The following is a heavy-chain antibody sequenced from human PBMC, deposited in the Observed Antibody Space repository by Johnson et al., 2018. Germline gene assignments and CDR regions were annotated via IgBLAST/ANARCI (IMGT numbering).Heavy chain of an antibody. J-gene: IGHJ6*02. CDR2: MNPKSGNT. CDR1: GYTFTSYD. V-gene: IGHV1-8*01. Sequence: VQLVESGAEVKKPGASVKVSCKASGYTFTSYDINWVRQANGQGLEWMGWMNPKSGNTGYAQKFQGRVTMTRNTSISTAYMELSSLRPGDTAVYYWASGPMEYRMDVWGQGTTVTVSS. D-gene: IGHD1-1*01. CDR3: ASGPMEYRMDV.